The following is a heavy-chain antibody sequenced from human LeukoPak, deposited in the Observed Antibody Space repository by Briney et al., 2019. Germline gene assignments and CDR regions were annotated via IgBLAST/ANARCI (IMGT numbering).Heavy chain of an antibody. D-gene: IGHD2-2*01. CDR1: AYSSTSYW. J-gene: IGHJ6*03. CDR3: ARLVGRNIVVVRASNYMDV. Sequence: GESLKISCKASAYSSTSYWIGWLGQMPGKGLVWLGIFFTGDAGTRYYPYFVDRVTISADESLSTAYLQWNSLKSSDTAMYYCARLVGRNIVVVRASNYMDVWGKGTTVTISS. V-gene: IGHV5-51*01. CDR2: FFTGDAGT.